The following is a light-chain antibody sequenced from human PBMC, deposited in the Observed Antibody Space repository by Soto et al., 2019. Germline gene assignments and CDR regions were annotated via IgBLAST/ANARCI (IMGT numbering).Light chain of an antibody. Sequence: QPVLTQPLSVTGAHRHGVTIFCTESSSNIGAGYDVHWYQQLPGTAPKLLIYGNSNRPSGVPDRFSGSKSGTSASLAITGLQAEDEADYYCQSYDSSLSAYVFGTGTKVTVL. J-gene: IGLJ1*01. CDR1: SSNIGAGYD. CDR2: GNS. V-gene: IGLV1-40*01. CDR3: QSYDSSLSAYV.